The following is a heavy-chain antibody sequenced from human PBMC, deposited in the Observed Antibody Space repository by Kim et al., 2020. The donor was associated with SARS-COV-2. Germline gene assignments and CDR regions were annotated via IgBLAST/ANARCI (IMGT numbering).Heavy chain of an antibody. J-gene: IGHJ4*02. V-gene: IGHV3-33*01. D-gene: IGHD2-21*02. CDR3: ARDGLGGNSGYFDY. Sequence: GGSLRLSCVASGFTFSTYGMHWVRQAPGKGLEWVAVIWYDGGNKYYADSVKGRFAISRDNSKNTLYLQMNSLRADDTAAYYCARDGLGGNSGYFDYWGQGTLVTVSS. CDR2: IWYDGGNK. CDR1: GFTFSTYG.